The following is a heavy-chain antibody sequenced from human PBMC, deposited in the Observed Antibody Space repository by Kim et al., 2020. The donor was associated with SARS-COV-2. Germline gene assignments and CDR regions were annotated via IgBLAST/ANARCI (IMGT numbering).Heavy chain of an antibody. CDR2: INHSGST. Sequence: SETLSLTCAVYGGSFSGYYWSWIRQPPGKGLEWIGEINHSGSTNYNPSLKSRVTISVDTYKNQFSLKLSSVTAADTAVYYCARGGIIAVAGRDVTHYFDYWGQGTLVTVSS. V-gene: IGHV4-34*01. J-gene: IGHJ4*02. CDR3: ARGGIIAVAGRDVTHYFDY. D-gene: IGHD6-19*01. CDR1: GGSFSGYY.